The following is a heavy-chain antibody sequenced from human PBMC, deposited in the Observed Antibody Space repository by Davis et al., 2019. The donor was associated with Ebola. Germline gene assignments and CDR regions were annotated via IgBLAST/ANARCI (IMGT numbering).Heavy chain of an antibody. CDR1: GGSISSGGYS. CDR2: IYHIGST. Sequence: SETLSLTCAVSGGSISSGGYSWSWIRQPPGKGLEWIGYIYHIGSTYYNPSLKSRVTISVDRSKNQFSLKLSSVTAADTAVYYCARVGTAETWFDPWGQGTLVTVSS. D-gene: IGHD1-1*01. J-gene: IGHJ5*02. V-gene: IGHV4-30-2*01. CDR3: ARVGTAETWFDP.